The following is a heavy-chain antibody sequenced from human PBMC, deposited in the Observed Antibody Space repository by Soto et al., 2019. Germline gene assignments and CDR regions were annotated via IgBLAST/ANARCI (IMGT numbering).Heavy chain of an antibody. J-gene: IGHJ6*02. D-gene: IGHD2-15*01. CDR1: GFTFSSYG. V-gene: IGHV3-30*18. CDR2: ISYDGSNK. Sequence: GVSLRLSCAASGFTFSSYGMHWVRQAPGKGLEWVAVISYDGSNKYYADSVKGRFTISRDNSKNTLYLQMNSLRAEDTAVYYCAKAKLGSGFLYYYYGMDVWGQGTTVTVSS. CDR3: AKAKLGSGFLYYYYGMDV.